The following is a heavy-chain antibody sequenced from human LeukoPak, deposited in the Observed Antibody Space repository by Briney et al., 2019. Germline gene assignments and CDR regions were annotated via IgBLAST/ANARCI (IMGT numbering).Heavy chain of an antibody. D-gene: IGHD2-2*01. Sequence: SETLSLTCAVSGGSISSGGYSWSWIRQPPGKGLEWIGYIYHSGSTYYNPSLKSRVTISVDTSKNQFSLKLSSVTAADTAVYYCARFSREVDFDYWGQGTLVTVSS. CDR3: ARFSREVDFDY. CDR2: IYHSGST. J-gene: IGHJ4*02. V-gene: IGHV4-30-2*02. CDR1: GGSISSGGYS.